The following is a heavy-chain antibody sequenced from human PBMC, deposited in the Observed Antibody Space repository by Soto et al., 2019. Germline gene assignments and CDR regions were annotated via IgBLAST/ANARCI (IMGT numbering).Heavy chain of an antibody. D-gene: IGHD6-19*01. CDR2: ISAYNGNT. CDR1: GYTFTSYG. CDR3: ARYSSGWYNPGDNFDY. Sequence: ASVTVSCKASGYTFTSYGISWVRQAPGQGLEWMGWISAYNGNTNYAQKLQGRVTMTTDTSTSTAYMELRSLRSDDTAVYYCARYSSGWYNPGDNFDYWGQGTLVTVSS. V-gene: IGHV1-18*01. J-gene: IGHJ4*02.